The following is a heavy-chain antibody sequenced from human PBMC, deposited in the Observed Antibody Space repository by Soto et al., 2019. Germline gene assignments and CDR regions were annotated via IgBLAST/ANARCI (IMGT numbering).Heavy chain of an antibody. CDR3: ARGPSIYSGYDPGLFDY. V-gene: IGHV3-7*01. Sequence: GSLRLSCAASGFTFSSYWMSWVRQAPGKGLEWEANIKQDGSEKYYVDSVKGRFTISRDNAKNSLYLQMNSLRAEDTAVYYCARGPSIYSGYDPGLFDYWGQGTLVTVSS. CDR1: GFTFSSYW. CDR2: IKQDGSEK. D-gene: IGHD5-12*01. J-gene: IGHJ4*02.